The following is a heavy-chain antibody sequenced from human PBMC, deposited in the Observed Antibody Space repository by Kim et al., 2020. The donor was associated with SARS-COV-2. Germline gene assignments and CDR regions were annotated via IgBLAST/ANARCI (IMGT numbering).Heavy chain of an antibody. J-gene: IGHJ4*02. CDR3: ARDLELGVPAMIS. Sequence: ASVKVSCKASGYTFTSYAMHWVRQAPGQRLEWMGWINAGNGNTKYSQKFQGRVTITRDTSASTAYMELSSLRSEDTAVYYCARDLELGVPAMISWGQGTLVTVSS. CDR1: GYTFTSYA. V-gene: IGHV1-3*01. D-gene: IGHD3-10*01. CDR2: INAGNGNT.